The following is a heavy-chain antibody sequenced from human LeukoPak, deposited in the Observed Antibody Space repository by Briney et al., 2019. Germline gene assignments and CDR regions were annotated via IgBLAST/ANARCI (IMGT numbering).Heavy chain of an antibody. J-gene: IGHJ4*02. CDR1: GYTFISYD. Sequence: ASVKVSCKASGYTFISYDMNWVRQATGQGLEWMGWMNPKGANAGYAQKFQGRVSMTRDTSMSTAYMEPSGLTSEDTAVYYCARGKLTHGDYVAVDYWGQGTLVTVSS. CDR3: ARGKLTHGDYVAVDY. V-gene: IGHV1-8*01. D-gene: IGHD4-17*01. CDR2: MNPKGANA.